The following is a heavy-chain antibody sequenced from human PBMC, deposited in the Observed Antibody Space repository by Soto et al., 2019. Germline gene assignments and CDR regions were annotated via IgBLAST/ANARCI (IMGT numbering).Heavy chain of an antibody. CDR2: IKAAGGDT. CDR1: GFMFGNYP. J-gene: IGHJ4*02. V-gene: IGHV3-23*01. D-gene: IGHD5-12*01. CDR3: KRDVVASSPPGADY. Sequence: EVQLLASGGDLVRPGGSLRLSGAGSGFMFGNYPMSWVRQAPGKGPEWVEAIKAAGGDTYYADSVKGRFTISRDNFNDMLYLQMNSLTVEDTAMYYCKRDVVASSPPGADYWGQGTLVTVSS.